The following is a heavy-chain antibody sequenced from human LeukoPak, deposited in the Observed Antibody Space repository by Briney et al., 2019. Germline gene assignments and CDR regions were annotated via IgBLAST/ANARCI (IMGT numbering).Heavy chain of an antibody. J-gene: IGHJ4*02. V-gene: IGHV4-4*07. CDR1: GGTMTNYY. CDR2: IYSSGST. Sequence: SETLSLTCTVSGGTMTNYYWSWIRQPACKELEWIGRIYSSGSTNYTPSLKSRVTMSVDTSKNQFSLNLTSVTVADMAVYFCARVGVVESSGYHDYYFDFWGQGSLVTVSS. D-gene: IGHD3-22*01. CDR3: ARVGVVESSGYHDYYFDF.